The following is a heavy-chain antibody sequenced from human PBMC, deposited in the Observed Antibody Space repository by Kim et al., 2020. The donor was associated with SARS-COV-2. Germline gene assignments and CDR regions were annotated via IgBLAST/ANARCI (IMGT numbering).Heavy chain of an antibody. D-gene: IGHD3-9*01. J-gene: IGHJ6*02. V-gene: IGHV5-51*01. CDR3: ARQPLDYDPLTGYFGKGGMDV. CDR1: GYSFTSYW. CDR2: IFPGDSDI. Sequence: GESLKISCKGSGYSFTSYWIGWVRQMPGKGLEWMGIIFPGDSDIRYSPSFQGQVTISADKSISTAYLQWSSLKASDTAMYYCARQPLDYDPLTGYFGKGGMDVWGQGTTVTVSS.